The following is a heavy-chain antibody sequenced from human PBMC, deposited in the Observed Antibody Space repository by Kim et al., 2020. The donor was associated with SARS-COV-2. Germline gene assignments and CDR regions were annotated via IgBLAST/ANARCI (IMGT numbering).Heavy chain of an antibody. J-gene: IGHJ4*02. CDR2: IYYTGSS. Sequence: SETLSLSCTVPGDSFKTYYWSWLRQAPGKGLEWIGYIYYTGSSDYNPSLKSRLTFSVDMSKNQFFMKLRSVTTADTAIYYCARLRYDYMTGFDYLGPGTL. CDR1: GDSFKTYY. D-gene: IGHD3-10*01. CDR3: ARLRYDYMTGFDY. V-gene: IGHV4-59*13.